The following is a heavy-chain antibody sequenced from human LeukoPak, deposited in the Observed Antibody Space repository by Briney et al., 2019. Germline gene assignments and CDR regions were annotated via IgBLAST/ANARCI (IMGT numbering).Heavy chain of an antibody. CDR1: GFTFGSYA. D-gene: IGHD5-18*01. CDR2: ITNGGVTT. CDR3: ARDLAYSRLDY. V-gene: IGHV3-23*01. J-gene: IGHJ4*02. Sequence: GGSLRLSCAASGFTFGSYAMSWVRQTPGKSLEWVSIITNGGVTTYYADSVRGRFTISRDNSKNMLYLQMNSLRVEDTAFYYCARDLAYSRLDYWGQGMLATVSS.